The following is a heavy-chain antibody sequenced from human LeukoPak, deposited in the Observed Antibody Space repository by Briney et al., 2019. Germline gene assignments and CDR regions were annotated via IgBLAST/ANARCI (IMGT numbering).Heavy chain of an antibody. J-gene: IGHJ6*03. CDR3: ARRVVVTEMRYYYMDV. V-gene: IGHV4-30-4*07. CDR1: GGSISSGGYS. D-gene: IGHD2-21*02. CDR2: IYYSGST. Sequence: SETLSLTCAVSGGSISSGGYSWSWIRQPPGKGLEWIGYIYYSGSTYYNPSLKSRVTISVDTSKNQFSLKLSSVTAADTAVYYCARRVVVTEMRYYYMDVWGKGTTVTVSS.